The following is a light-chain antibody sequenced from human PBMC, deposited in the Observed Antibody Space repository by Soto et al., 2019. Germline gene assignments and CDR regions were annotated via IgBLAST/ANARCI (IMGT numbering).Light chain of an antibody. J-gene: IGLJ1*01. Sequence: QCVLTRAPSASGAPGEGGTISCSGGRSNIGTNAVNWYQQLPGTAPKLLIYNNNQRPSGVPDRFSGSKSGTSASLAISGLQSEDEADYYCAAWDDSLNGYVFGTGTKVTVL. V-gene: IGLV1-44*01. CDR2: NNN. CDR1: RSNIGTNA. CDR3: AAWDDSLNGYV.